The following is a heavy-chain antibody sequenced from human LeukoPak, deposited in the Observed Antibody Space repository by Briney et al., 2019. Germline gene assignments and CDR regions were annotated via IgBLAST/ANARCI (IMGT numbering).Heavy chain of an antibody. CDR1: GGSISSSSYY. Sequence: SETLSLTCTVSGGSISSSSYYWGWIRQPPGKGLEWIGSIYYSGSTYYNPSLKSRVTISVDTSKNQFSLKLSSVTAADTAVYYCARAPRAYCSTTDSCFQDYWGQGILVTVSS. CDR2: IYYSGST. V-gene: IGHV4-39*01. CDR3: ARAPRAYCSTTDSCFQDY. D-gene: IGHD2-2*01. J-gene: IGHJ4*02.